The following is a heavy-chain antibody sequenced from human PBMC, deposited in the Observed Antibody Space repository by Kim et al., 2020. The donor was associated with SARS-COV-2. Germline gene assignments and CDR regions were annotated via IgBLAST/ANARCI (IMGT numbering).Heavy chain of an antibody. D-gene: IGHD3-16*01. Sequence: VKCRFTSSRDNSKNTLYLQMDSLRAEDTAVYYCSKDLISLYYYYYRMDVWGQETTVTVSS. J-gene: IGHJ6*02. V-gene: IGHV3-23*01. CDR3: SKDLISLYYYYYRMDV.